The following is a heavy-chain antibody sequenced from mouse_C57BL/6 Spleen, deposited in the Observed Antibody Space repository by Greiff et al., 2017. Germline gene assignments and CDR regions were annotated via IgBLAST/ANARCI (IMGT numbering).Heavy chain of an antibody. V-gene: IGHV3-6*01. Sequence: VQLQQSGPGLVKPSQSLSLTCSVTGYSITSGYYWNWIRQFPGNKLEWMGYISYDGSNNYNPSLKNRISITRDTSKNQFFLKLNSVTTEDTATYYCARERLRRMDYWGQGTSVTVSS. D-gene: IGHD2-2*01. CDR3: ARERLRRMDY. CDR1: GYSITSGYY. J-gene: IGHJ4*01. CDR2: ISYDGSN.